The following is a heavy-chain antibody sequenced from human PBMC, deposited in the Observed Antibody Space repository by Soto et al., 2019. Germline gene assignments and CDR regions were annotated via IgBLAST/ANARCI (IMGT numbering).Heavy chain of an antibody. CDR1: GYTFTSYY. D-gene: IGHD3-22*01. CDR2: INPSGGRP. J-gene: IGHJ4*02. V-gene: IGHV1-46*01. CDR3: ARAYYYDSSGNYGEAEPIEFDY. Sequence: ASEKVSCKASGYTFTSYYMHWVRQAPGQGLEWMGIINPSGGRPSYAQKFQGRVTMTRDTSTSTVYMELSSLRSEDTAVYYCARAYYYDSSGNYGEAEPIEFDYWGQGTLVTVSS.